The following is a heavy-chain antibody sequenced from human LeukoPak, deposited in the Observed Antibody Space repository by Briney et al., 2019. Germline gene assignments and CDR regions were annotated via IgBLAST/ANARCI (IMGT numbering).Heavy chain of an antibody. Sequence: PGGSLRLSCAASGFTFSSYSMNWVRQAPGKGLEWVSSISSSSSYIYYADSVKGRFTISRDNAKNSLYLQMNSLRAEDTAVYYCARAYYHDSSGYYYFDYWGQGTLVTVSS. CDR3: ARAYYHDSSGYYYFDY. D-gene: IGHD3-22*01. V-gene: IGHV3-21*01. J-gene: IGHJ4*02. CDR1: GFTFSSYS. CDR2: ISSSSSYI.